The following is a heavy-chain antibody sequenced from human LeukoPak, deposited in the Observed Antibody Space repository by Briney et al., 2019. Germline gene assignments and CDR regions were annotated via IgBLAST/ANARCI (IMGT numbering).Heavy chain of an antibody. CDR3: ARGGAGDMYNFFDP. Sequence: EASVKVSCKASGYTFTNYYMVWARQAPGQGLEWMGIINPSGGSTTYAQKFQGRVTVTRDTSTSTVYMELSSLRSEDTAIYYCARGGAGDMYNFFDPWGQGTLVTVSS. J-gene: IGHJ5*02. CDR1: GYTFTNYY. CDR2: INPSGGST. D-gene: IGHD3-16*01. V-gene: IGHV1-46*01.